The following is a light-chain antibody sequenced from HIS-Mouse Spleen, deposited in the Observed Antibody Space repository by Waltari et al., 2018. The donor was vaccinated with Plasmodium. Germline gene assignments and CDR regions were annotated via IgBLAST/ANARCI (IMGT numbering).Light chain of an antibody. CDR2: GAS. Sequence: EIVMTQSPATLSVSPGERATLSCRASQSVRSNLAWYQQKPGQAPRLPIYGASTRATGIPARFSGSGSGTEFTLTISSLQSEDFAVYYCQQYNNWSFTFGPGTKVDIK. CDR3: QQYNNWSFT. J-gene: IGKJ3*01. V-gene: IGKV3-15*01. CDR1: QSVRSN.